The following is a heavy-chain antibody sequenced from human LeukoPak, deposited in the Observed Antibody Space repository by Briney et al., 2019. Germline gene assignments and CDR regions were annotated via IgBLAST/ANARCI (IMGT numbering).Heavy chain of an antibody. CDR2: ITNGGGDT. CDR1: GFNFNNFA. D-gene: IGHD2-21*02. J-gene: IGHJ4*02. Sequence: PGGSLRLSCAASGFNFNNFAMAWVRQSPGKRLEWVSTITNGGGDTRYADSVKGRFTISRDNSKNSLYLQMNSLRVEDTAVYFCAKGMGAYCGDDCSGRILDHWGQGTLVTVSS. CDR3: AKGMGAYCGDDCSGRILDH. V-gene: IGHV3-23*01.